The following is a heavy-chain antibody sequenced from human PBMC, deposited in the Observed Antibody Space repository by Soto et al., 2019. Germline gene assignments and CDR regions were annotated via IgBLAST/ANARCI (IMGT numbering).Heavy chain of an antibody. J-gene: IGHJ4*02. CDR1: GVTFSSYS. CDR3: AREDSSGYLLCDY. D-gene: IGHD3-22*01. V-gene: IGHV3-48*02. CDR2: ISSSSSTI. Sequence: EVQLVESGGGLVQPGGSLRLSCAASGVTFSSYSMNWVRQAPGKGLEWVSYISSSSSTIYYADSVKGRFTISRNNAKNSLYLQMNSLRDEDTAVYYCAREDSSGYLLCDYWGQGTLVTVSS.